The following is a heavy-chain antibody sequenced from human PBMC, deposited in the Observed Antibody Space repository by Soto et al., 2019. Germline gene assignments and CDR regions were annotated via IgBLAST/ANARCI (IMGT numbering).Heavy chain of an antibody. CDR3: AREGSYSAYNFAHGIQLWSFDF. CDR2: IFSSGST. CDR1: GGSINTFY. Sequence: SATLPLTCTVSGGSINTFYWRWVLQPAGKGLEWIGRIFSSGSTSFNPSLESRVAMSVDTSKNHFSLNLSSVTAADMAVYYCAREGSYSAYNFAHGIQLWSFDFWGQGALVTVSS. D-gene: IGHD5-12*01. J-gene: IGHJ4*02. V-gene: IGHV4-4*07.